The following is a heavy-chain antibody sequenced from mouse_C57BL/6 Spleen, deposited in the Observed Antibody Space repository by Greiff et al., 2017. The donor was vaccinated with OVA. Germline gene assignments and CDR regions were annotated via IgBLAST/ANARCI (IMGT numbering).Heavy chain of an antibody. Sequence: VQLQQSGAELVRPGASVTLSCKASGYTFTDYEMHWVKQTPVHGLEWIGAIDPETGGTAYNQKFKGKAILTADKSSSTAYMELRSLTSEDSAVYYCTRRKNYDYDYWGQGTTLTVSS. CDR1: GYTFTDYE. V-gene: IGHV1-15*01. CDR2: IDPETGGT. CDR3: TRRKNYDYDY. J-gene: IGHJ2*01. D-gene: IGHD2-4*01.